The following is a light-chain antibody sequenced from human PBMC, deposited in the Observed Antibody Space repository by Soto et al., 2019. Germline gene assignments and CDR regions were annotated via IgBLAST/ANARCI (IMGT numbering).Light chain of an antibody. V-gene: IGLV2-8*01. CDR3: TSYAGGNNV. CDR1: NSDVGGYNY. CDR2: EVN. Sequence: SALTQPPSASGSPGQSVTISCTGTNSDVGGYNYVSWYQQHPGKVPKLMVYEVNKRPSGVPDRFSGSKSGNTASLTVSGLQAEDEADYYCTSYAGGNNVFGTGTKLTVL. J-gene: IGLJ1*01.